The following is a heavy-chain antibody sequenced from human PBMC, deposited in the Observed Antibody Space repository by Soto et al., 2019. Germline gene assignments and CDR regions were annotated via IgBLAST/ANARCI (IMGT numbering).Heavy chain of an antibody. Sequence: EVQLVETGGGLILPGGSLRLSCAASGFSVGSNYMSWVRQSPGKGLEWVSLIYSNGDTDYADSVKGRFSISRDNFKNTLYLQMNNLRAEDTAVYHCARKSDSSPVPEADGVWGRGTLVTVSS. V-gene: IGHV3-53*02. J-gene: IGHJ4*02. D-gene: IGHD2-8*01. CDR3: ARKSDSSPVPEADGV. CDR1: GFSVGSNY. CDR2: IYSNGDT.